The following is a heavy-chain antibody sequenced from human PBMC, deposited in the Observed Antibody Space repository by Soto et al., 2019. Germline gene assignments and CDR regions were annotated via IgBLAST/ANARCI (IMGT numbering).Heavy chain of an antibody. CDR2: ISAYNGNT. Sequence: QVQLVQSGAEVKKPGASVKVSCKASGYTFTSYGISWVRQAPGQGPEWMGWISAYNGNTNYAQKLKGRVTMTTDTSTSTAYMELRSLRSDDTAVYYCARRVAYCGGDCSPGSMDVWGQGTTVTVSS. J-gene: IGHJ6*02. CDR3: ARRVAYCGGDCSPGSMDV. D-gene: IGHD2-21*02. V-gene: IGHV1-18*01. CDR1: GYTFTSYG.